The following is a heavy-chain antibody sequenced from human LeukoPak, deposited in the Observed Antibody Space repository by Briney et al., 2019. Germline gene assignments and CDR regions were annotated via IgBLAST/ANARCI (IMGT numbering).Heavy chain of an antibody. Sequence: GGSLRLSCAASGFTFSSYGMAWVRQAPGKGLEWVSAISGSGYSTYYADSVKGRFTISRDNSKNTLYLQMNSLRAEDTAVYYCAKDYSSGFGTPYYYDYWGQGTLVTVSS. CDR3: AKDYSSGFGTPYYYDY. CDR1: GFTFSSYG. J-gene: IGHJ4*02. CDR2: ISGSGYST. D-gene: IGHD6-19*01. V-gene: IGHV3-23*01.